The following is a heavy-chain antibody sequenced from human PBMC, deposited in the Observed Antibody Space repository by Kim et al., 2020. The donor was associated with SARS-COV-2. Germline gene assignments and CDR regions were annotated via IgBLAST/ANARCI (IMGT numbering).Heavy chain of an antibody. J-gene: IGHJ4*02. Sequence: FHGRVTMTRETSTRTVYMELSSLRSEDTAVYYCARDGVVVPAAMGDYFDYWGQGTLVTVSS. D-gene: IGHD2-2*01. CDR3: ARDGVVVPAAMGDYFDY. V-gene: IGHV1-46*01.